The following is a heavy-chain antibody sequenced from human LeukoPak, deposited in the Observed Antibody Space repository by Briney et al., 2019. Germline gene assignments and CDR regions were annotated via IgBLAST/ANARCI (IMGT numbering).Heavy chain of an antibody. CDR3: ARLCSSTSCYGSFDY. Sequence: PSQTLSLTCAISGDSVSSNSAAWIWIRQSPSRGLEWLGRTYYRSKWYTEYAVSVKSRITVNPDTSKNQFSLKLSSVTAADTAVYYCARLCSSTSCYGSFDYWGQGILVTVSS. V-gene: IGHV6-1*01. J-gene: IGHJ4*02. CDR2: TYYRSKWYT. D-gene: IGHD2-2*01. CDR1: GDSVSSNSAA.